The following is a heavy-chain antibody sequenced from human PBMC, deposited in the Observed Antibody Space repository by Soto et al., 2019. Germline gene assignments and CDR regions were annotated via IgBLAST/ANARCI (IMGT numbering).Heavy chain of an antibody. V-gene: IGHV3-23*01. CDR3: AKWGNDWGYDYYGMNV. D-gene: IGHD7-27*01. J-gene: IGHJ6*02. CDR2: ISDSAINT. Sequence: GGSLRLSCAAFVFTFSSYAMSWVRQGPGKGLEWVSAISDSAINTYYADSVKGRFIISRDNSKNTLYLQMSSLRAEDTARYYCAKWGNDWGYDYYGMNVWGQGTTVTVS. CDR1: VFTFSSYA.